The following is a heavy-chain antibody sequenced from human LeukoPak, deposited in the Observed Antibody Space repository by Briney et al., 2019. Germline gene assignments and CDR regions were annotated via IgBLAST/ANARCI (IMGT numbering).Heavy chain of an antibody. V-gene: IGHV3-30-3*01. CDR3: AREYCSGGSCSFDY. CDR1: GFSFSSYA. D-gene: IGHD2-15*01. Sequence: GGSLRLSCAASGFSFSSYAMHWVRQAPGKGLEWVAIISYDGGNKYYTDSVKGRFTISRDNSKNTLYLQMNSLRAEDTAVHYCAREYCSGGSCSFDYWGQGTLVTVSS. CDR2: ISYDGGNK. J-gene: IGHJ4*02.